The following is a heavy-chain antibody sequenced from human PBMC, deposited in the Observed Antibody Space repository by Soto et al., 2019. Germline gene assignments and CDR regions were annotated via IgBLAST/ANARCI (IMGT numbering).Heavy chain of an antibody. CDR3: AREYCSSTSCLNWFDP. D-gene: IGHD2-2*01. CDR1: GFTFSSYS. CDR2: ISSSSSTI. Sequence: GSLRLSCAASGFTFSSYSMNWVRQAPGKGLEWVSYISSSSSTIYYADSVKGRYTISRDNAKNSLYLQMNSLRAEDTAVYYCAREYCSSTSCLNWFDPWGQGT. V-gene: IGHV3-48*01. J-gene: IGHJ5*02.